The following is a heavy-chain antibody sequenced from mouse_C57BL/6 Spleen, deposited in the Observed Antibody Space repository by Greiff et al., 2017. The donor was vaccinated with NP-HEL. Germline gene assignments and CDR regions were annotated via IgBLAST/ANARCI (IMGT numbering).Heavy chain of an antibody. CDR3: ARSPYSKGYCDV. V-gene: IGHV1-53*01. J-gene: IGHJ1*03. CDR2: INPSNGGT. CDR1: GYTFTSYW. Sequence: QVQLQQPGTELVKPGASVKLSCKASGYTFTSYWMHWVKQRPGQGLEWIGNINPSNGGTTYNEKFKSKATLTVDKSSSTAYMQLSSLTSEDSAVYYCARSPYSKGYCDVWGTGTTVTVSS. D-gene: IGHD2-5*01.